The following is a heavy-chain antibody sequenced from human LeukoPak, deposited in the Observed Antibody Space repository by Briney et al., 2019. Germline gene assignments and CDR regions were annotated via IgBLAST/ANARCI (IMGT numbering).Heavy chain of an antibody. J-gene: IGHJ5*02. CDR2: ISGDGTST. CDR3: ARHGGVGATTENWFDP. V-gene: IGHV3-43*02. CDR1: GFTFDDYA. D-gene: IGHD1-26*01. Sequence: GGSLRLSSAASGFTFDDYAMHWVRQAPGRGLEWVSLISGDGTSTYYADSVEGRFTISRDNCKNSLYLQMNSLRTEDTALYYCARHGGVGATTENWFDPWGQGTLVTVSS.